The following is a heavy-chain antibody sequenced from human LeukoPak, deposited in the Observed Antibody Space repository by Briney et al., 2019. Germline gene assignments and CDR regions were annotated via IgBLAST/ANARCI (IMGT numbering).Heavy chain of an antibody. CDR1: GGSISSYY. D-gene: IGHD5-12*01. J-gene: IGHJ4*02. V-gene: IGHV4-59*12. CDR3: ARDRDIVATKDY. Sequence: SETLSLTCTVSGGSISSYYWSWIRQPPRKGLECIGSIYYSGSTYYNPSLKSRVTISVDTSKNQFSLKLSSVTAADTAVYYCARDRDIVATKDYWGQGTLVTVSS. CDR2: IYYSGST.